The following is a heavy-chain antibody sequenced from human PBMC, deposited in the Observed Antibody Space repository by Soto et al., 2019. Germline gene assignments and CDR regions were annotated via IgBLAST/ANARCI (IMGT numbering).Heavy chain of an antibody. CDR1: GGSFSGYY. J-gene: IGHJ6*02. D-gene: IGHD2-2*01. Sequence: SETLSLTCAVYGGSFSGYYWSWIRQPPGKGLEWIGEINHSGSTNYNPSLKSRVTISVDTSKNQFSLKLSSVTAPDTAVYYCARYSIVVVPAAHYYGMDVWGQGTTVTVSS. CDR3: ARYSIVVVPAAHYYGMDV. V-gene: IGHV4-34*01. CDR2: INHSGST.